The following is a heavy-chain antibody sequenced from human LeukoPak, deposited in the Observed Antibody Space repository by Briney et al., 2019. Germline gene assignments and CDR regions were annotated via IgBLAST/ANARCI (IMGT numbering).Heavy chain of an antibody. CDR1: GFTFTNYN. D-gene: IGHD5-24*01. V-gene: IGHV1-46*01. J-gene: IGHJ3*02. Sequence: ASVKVSCKASGFTFTNYNMHWVRQAPGQGLEWMGIINPSGGSTNYAQNFQARVTMTRDTSTSTVYMEMSRLRSEDTAVYYCARVRDGYNDAYDSWGQGTMVTVPA. CDR3: ARVRDGYNDAYDS. CDR2: INPSGGST.